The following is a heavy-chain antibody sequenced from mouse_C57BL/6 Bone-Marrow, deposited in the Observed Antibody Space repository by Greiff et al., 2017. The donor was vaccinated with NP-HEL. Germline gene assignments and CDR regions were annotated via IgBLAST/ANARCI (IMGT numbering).Heavy chain of an antibody. CDR1: GYTFTDYY. D-gene: IGHD2-1*01. V-gene: IGHV1-19*01. CDR3: ARYVFYYGNPNY. J-gene: IGHJ4*01. Sequence: EVQLQQSGPVLVKPGASVKMSCKASGYTFTDYYMNWVKQSHGKSLEWIGVINPYNGGTSYNQKFKGKATLTVDKSSSTAYMELNSLTSEDSAVYYCARYVFYYGNPNYWGQGTSVTVSS. CDR2: INPYNGGT.